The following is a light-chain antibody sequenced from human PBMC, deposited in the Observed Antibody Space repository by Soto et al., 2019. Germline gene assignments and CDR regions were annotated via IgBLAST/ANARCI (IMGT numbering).Light chain of an antibody. CDR1: ESVSTN. Sequence: EVVMTQSPATLSLSPGERGTLSCRASESVSTNIAWYQQKPGQIPRLLIYGASTRATGIPARFSGSGSGTEFTLTISTLLSEDFAVYYCQQYNNWPRTFGQGTKVEIK. CDR2: GAS. J-gene: IGKJ1*01. CDR3: QQYNNWPRT. V-gene: IGKV3-15*01.